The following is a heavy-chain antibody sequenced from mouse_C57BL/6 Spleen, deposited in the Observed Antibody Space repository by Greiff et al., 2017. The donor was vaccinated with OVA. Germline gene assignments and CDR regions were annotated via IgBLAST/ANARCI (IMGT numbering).Heavy chain of an antibody. CDR3: ASPDV. CDR2: IDPSDSYT. V-gene: IGHV1-59*01. CDR1: GYTFTSYW. Sequence: QVQLQQPGAELVRPGTSVKLSCKASGYTFTSYWMHWEKQRPGQGLEWIGVIDPSDSYTNYNQKFKGKATLTVDTSSSTAYMQLSSLTSEDSAVYYCASPDVWGTGTTVTVSS. J-gene: IGHJ1*03.